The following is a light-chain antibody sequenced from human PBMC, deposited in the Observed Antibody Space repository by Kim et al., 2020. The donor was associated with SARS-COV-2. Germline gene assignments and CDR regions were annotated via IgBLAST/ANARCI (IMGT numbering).Light chain of an antibody. CDR3: QQYYSTLRT. CDR1: QSVLYSSNNKNY. Sequence: DIVMTQSPDSLAVSLGERATINCKSSQSVLYSSNNKNYLAWYQQKPGQPPKLLIYWASTRESGVPDRFSGSGPGTDFTLTISSLQAEDVAVYSCQQYYSTLRTFGQGTKVEIK. V-gene: IGKV4-1*01. J-gene: IGKJ1*01. CDR2: WAS.